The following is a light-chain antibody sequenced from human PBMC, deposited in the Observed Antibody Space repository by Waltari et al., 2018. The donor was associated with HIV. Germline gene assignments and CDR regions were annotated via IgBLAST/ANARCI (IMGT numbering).Light chain of an antibody. CDR2: DVN. CDR1: SSDIDVYKY. Sequence: QSTLTQPASVSGSPGQSVTISCTGISSDIDVYKYFSWYQQHPGKAPKLLIYDVNNRPSGVSHRFSGSKSANTASLTISGLQAEDEADYYCSSYTTTSTLYVFGTGTKVTV. CDR3: SSYTTTSTLYV. J-gene: IGLJ1*01. V-gene: IGLV2-14*03.